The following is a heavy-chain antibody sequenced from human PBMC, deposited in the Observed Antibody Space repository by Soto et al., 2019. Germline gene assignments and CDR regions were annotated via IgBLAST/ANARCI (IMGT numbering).Heavy chain of an antibody. CDR3: ARREPHSDNWLDP. CDR2: IYYSGST. V-gene: IGHV4-30-4*01. J-gene: IGHJ5*02. Sequence: SETLSLTCTVSGGSISSGDYYWSWIRQPPGKGLEWIGYIYYSGSTYYNPSLKSRVTISVDTSKNQFSLKLSSVTAADTAVYYCARREPHSDNWLDPWGQGTLVTVSS. CDR1: GGSISSGDYY. D-gene: IGHD1-1*01.